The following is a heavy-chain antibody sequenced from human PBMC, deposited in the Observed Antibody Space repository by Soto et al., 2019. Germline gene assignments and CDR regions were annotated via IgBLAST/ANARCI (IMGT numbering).Heavy chain of an antibody. D-gene: IGHD3-9*01. CDR2: VYYTGST. V-gene: IGHV4-59*08. J-gene: IGHJ6*03. CDR3: AIIVLGPDLLADSFVDYYYYMDV. CDR1: GGSISNFY. Sequence: PSETLSFTCTVSGGSISNFYWSWIRQPPGKGLEWIGYVYYTGSTSYNPSLKRRVTFSADSSRGQFSLGLNSVTAADTAVYYCAIIVLGPDLLADSFVDYYYYMDVWGQGTTVTVSS.